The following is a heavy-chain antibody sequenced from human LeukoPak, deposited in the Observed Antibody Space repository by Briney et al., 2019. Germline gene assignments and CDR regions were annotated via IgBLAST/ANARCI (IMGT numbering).Heavy chain of an antibody. V-gene: IGHV4-4*07. CDR1: GGSISSYY. D-gene: IGHD2-2*01. CDR3: ARVLSRAVDY. CDR2: IHTSGST. Sequence: SETLSLTCAVFGGSISSYYWSWIRQPAGKGLEWIGRIHTSGSTNSNPSLKSRVTMSVDTSKNQFSLKLSSVTAADTAVYYCARVLSRAVDYWGQGTLVTVSS. J-gene: IGHJ4*02.